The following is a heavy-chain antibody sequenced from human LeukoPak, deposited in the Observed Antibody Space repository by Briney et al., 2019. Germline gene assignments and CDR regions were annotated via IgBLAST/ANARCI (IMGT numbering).Heavy chain of an antibody. D-gene: IGHD3-16*02. J-gene: IGHJ4*02. V-gene: IGHV3-9*01. CDR1: GFTFDDYA. CDR2: ISWNSGST. CDR3: ARGYVWGSYRYTSDQIVDY. Sequence: PGRSLRLSCAASGFTFDDYAMHWVRQAPGKGLEWVSGISWNSGSTGYADSVRGRFTISRDNAKKSLYLQMNSLRAEDTALYYCARGYVWGSYRYTSDQIVDYWGQGTLVTVSS.